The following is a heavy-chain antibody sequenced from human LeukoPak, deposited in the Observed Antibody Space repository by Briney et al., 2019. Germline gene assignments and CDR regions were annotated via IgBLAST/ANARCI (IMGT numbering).Heavy chain of an antibody. Sequence: GGSLRLSCAASGFTFDDYGMSWVRQAPGKGLEWVSGINWNGGSTGYADSVKGRYTISRDNAKNSLYLQMNSLRAEDTALYYCARNAAAGIYYYYYMDVWGKGTTVTVSS. V-gene: IGHV3-20*04. CDR2: INWNGGST. CDR1: GFTFDDYG. CDR3: ARNAAAGIYYYYYMDV. J-gene: IGHJ6*03. D-gene: IGHD6-13*01.